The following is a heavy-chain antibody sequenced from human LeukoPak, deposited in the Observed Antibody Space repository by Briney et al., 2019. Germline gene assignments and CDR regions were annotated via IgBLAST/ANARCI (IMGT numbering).Heavy chain of an antibody. J-gene: IGHJ4*02. D-gene: IGHD6-19*01. CDR3: ARRLEVGSTFDY. Sequence: ASVKVSCKASGYTFTSYAMHWVRQAPGQRLEWMGWINAGNGNTKYSQKFQGRVTITRDTSASTAYMELSSLRSEDTAVYYCARRLEVGSTFDYWGQGTLVTDSS. V-gene: IGHV1-3*01. CDR1: GYTFTSYA. CDR2: INAGNGNT.